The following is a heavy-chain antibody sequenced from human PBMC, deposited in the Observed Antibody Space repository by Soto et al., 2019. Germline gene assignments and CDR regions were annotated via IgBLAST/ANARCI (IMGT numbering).Heavy chain of an antibody. J-gene: IGHJ4*02. Sequence: EVQLVKSGGGLVQPGGSLRLSCAASGFTFSRYWMHWVRQVPGKGLLWVSRIDEYGSTINYADSVQGRFTISRDNAKNTLYLEMTSLRAEDTALYYCTRDIGGKGAYWGQGILVTVSS. CDR3: TRDIGGKGAY. V-gene: IGHV3-74*01. CDR1: GFTFSRYW. CDR2: IDEYGSTI. D-gene: IGHD3-10*01.